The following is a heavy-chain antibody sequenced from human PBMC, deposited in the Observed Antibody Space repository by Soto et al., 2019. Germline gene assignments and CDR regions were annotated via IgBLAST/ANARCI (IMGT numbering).Heavy chain of an antibody. Sequence: GESLKISCKGSGYSFTSYWIGWVRQMPGKGLEWVGIIYPGDSDTRYSPSFQGQVTISADKSISTAYLQWSSLKASDTAMYYCARVQYSSSSVGQFYYGMDVWGQGTTVTVSS. CDR2: IYPGDSDT. D-gene: IGHD6-6*01. CDR3: ARVQYSSSSVGQFYYGMDV. CDR1: GYSFTSYW. J-gene: IGHJ6*02. V-gene: IGHV5-51*01.